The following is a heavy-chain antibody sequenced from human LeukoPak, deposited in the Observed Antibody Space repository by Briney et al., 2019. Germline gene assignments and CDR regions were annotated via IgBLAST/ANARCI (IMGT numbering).Heavy chain of an antibody. CDR2: ISGSGGTT. CDR3: SKGGFCVGDCYSPHDAFDI. D-gene: IGHD2-21*01. Sequence: GGSLRLSCAASGFTFSSYAMCWVRQAPGKGLEWVSAISGSGGTTYDAAAVEGRFTISRDNSKNTLYLQMNSLRAEDTPAYYCSKGGFCVGDCYSPHDAFDIWGQGTMVTVSS. V-gene: IGHV3-23*01. J-gene: IGHJ3*02. CDR1: GFTFSSYA.